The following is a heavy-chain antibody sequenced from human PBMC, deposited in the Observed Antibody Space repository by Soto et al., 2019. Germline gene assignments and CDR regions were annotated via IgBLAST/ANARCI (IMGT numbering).Heavy chain of an antibody. CDR2: IYYSGST. CDR3: ARGKNWFDP. J-gene: IGHJ5*02. CDR1: GGSISSGGYH. V-gene: IGHV4-31*03. Sequence: PSETLSLTCTVSGGSISSGGYHWSWIRQHPGKGLEWIGYIYYSGSTYYNPSLKSRVTISVDTSKNQFSLKLSSVTAADTAVYYCARGKNWFDPWGQGTVVTVSS.